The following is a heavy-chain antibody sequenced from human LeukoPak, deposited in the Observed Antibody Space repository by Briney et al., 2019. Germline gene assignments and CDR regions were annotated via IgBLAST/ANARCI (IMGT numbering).Heavy chain of an antibody. J-gene: IGHJ4*02. CDR3: ARDETYYDFWSGYPNFDY. V-gene: IGHV1-69*13. CDR1: GGTFSSYA. CDR2: IIPIFGTA. D-gene: IGHD3-3*01. Sequence: ASVKVSCKASGGTFSSYAISWVRQAPGQGLELMGGIIPIFGTANYAQKFQGRVTITADESTSTAYMELSSLRSEDTAVYYCARDETYYDFWSGYPNFDYWGQGTLVTVSS.